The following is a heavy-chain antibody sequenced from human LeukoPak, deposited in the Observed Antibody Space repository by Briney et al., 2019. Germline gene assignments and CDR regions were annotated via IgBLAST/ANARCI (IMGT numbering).Heavy chain of an antibody. J-gene: IGHJ4*02. D-gene: IGHD1-26*01. CDR3: ARGGGIISYFDY. Sequence: SETLSLTCADYGGSFSGYYWSWIRQPPGKGLEWIGEINHSGSTNYNPSLKSRVTISVDTSKNQFSLKLSSVTAADTAVYYCARGGGIISYFDYWGQGTLVTVSS. CDR2: INHSGST. V-gene: IGHV4-34*01. CDR1: GGSFSGYY.